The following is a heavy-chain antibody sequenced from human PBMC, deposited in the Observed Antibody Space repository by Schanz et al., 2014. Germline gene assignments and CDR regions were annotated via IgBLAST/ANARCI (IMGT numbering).Heavy chain of an antibody. CDR2: IKQDGSER. CDR3: ARDKGGLIPFDY. D-gene: IGHD2-15*01. V-gene: IGHV3-7*01. J-gene: IGHJ4*02. Sequence: EVQLLESGGGLVQPGGSLRLSCAASGFTFSSYWMSWVRQAPGKGLEWVANIKQDGSERYYADSVKGRFTISRDNSKNTLSLQMNSLRAEDTAVYYCARDKGGLIPFDYWGQGTLVAVSS. CDR1: GFTFSSYW.